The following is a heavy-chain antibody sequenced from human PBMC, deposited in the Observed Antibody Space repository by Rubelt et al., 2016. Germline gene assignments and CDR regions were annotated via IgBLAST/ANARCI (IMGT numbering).Heavy chain of an antibody. Sequence: QVQLVQSGAEVKKPGASVKVSCKASGYTFTTYGISWVRQAPGQGLEWMGWIRTTNGNTNYAQKLQGRVTRTTDTSTSTAYMGLRSLRSDDTAMYFCARGYCSSANCLFNWFDPWGQGTLVTVSS. V-gene: IGHV1-18*01. J-gene: IGHJ5*02. D-gene: IGHD2-2*01. CDR1: GYTFTTYG. CDR3: ARGYCSSANCLFNWFDP. CDR2: IRTTNGNT.